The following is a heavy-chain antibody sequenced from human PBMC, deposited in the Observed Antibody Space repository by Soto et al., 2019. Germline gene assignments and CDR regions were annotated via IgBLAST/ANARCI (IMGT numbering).Heavy chain of an antibody. Sequence: SVKVSCKASGGTFSSYAISWVRQAPGQGLEWMGGIIPIFGTANYAQKFQGRVTITADESTSTAYMELSSLRSEDTAVYYCARGIAARPGLVPFDYWGQGTLVTVSS. CDR2: IIPIFGTA. J-gene: IGHJ4*02. CDR3: ARGIAARPGLVPFDY. V-gene: IGHV1-69*13. D-gene: IGHD6-6*01. CDR1: GGTFSSYA.